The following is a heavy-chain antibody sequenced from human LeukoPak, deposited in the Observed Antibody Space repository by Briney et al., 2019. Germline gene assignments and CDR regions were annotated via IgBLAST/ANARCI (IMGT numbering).Heavy chain of an antibody. CDR3: ARGRGRSGNSSGYYSFRY. D-gene: IGHD3-22*01. Sequence: SQTLSLTCAISGDSVSSNSAAWNWIRQSPSRGLEWLGRTYYRSKWYNNYAVSVKSRITINPDTSKNQFSLKLSSVTAADTAVYYCARGRGRSGNSSGYYSFRYWGQGTLVTVSS. CDR2: TYYRSKWYN. CDR1: GDSVSSNSAA. V-gene: IGHV6-1*01. J-gene: IGHJ4*02.